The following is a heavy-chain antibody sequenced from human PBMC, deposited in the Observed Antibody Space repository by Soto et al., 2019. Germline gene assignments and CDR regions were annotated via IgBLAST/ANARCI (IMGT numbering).Heavy chain of an antibody. CDR2: IYPGDSDT. J-gene: IGHJ6*02. CDR3: ALGPIAAADRNYYYYGMDV. V-gene: IGHV5-51*01. CDR1: GYRFTSYW. Sequence: GASVKISCKGSGYRFTSYWIGCVRQMPGKGLEWMGIIYPGDSDTRYSPSFQGQVTISADKSISTAYLQWSSLKASDTAMYYCALGPIAAADRNYYYYGMDVWGQGTTVTVSS. D-gene: IGHD6-13*01.